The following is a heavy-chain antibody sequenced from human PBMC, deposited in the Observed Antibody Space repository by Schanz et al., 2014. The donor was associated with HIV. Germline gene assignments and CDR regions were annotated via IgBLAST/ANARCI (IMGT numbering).Heavy chain of an antibody. Sequence: EVQLVEAGGGLVQPGGSLRLSCAASGFTFSRYWMSWVRQAPGKGLEWVANIKQDGSEKYYVDSVKGRFTISRDNAKSSLYLQMNSLRADDTAVYYCANSGYCTSGICYTRGTGVDVWGQGTTVTVSS. D-gene: IGHD2-8*01. V-gene: IGHV3-7*03. CDR3: ANSGYCTSGICYTRGTGVDV. J-gene: IGHJ6*02. CDR2: IKQDGSEK. CDR1: GFTFSRYW.